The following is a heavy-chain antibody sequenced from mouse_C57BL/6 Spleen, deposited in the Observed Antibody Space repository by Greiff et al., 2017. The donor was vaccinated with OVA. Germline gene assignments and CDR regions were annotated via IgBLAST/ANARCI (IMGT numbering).Heavy chain of an antibody. CDR3: VRSRGPFDY. V-gene: IGHV10-1*01. CDR2: IRSKSNNYAT. Sequence: DVKLVDSGGGLVQPQGSLKLSCAASGFSFNTYAMNWVRQAPGKGLEWVARIRSKSNNYATYYADSVKDRFTISRDDSESMLYLQMNNLKTEDTAMYYCVRSRGPFDYWGQGTTLTVSS. CDR1: GFSFNTYA. J-gene: IGHJ2*01.